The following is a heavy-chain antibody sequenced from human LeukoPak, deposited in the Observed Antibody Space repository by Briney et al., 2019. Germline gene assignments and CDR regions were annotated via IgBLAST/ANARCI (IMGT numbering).Heavy chain of an antibody. Sequence: GGSLRLSCAASGFTFSSYWRHWVRQAPGKGLVWVSRINGDGSSTSYADSVKGRFTISRDNAKNTLYLQMNSLRAEDTAVYYCARAEDCSSTSCPRAFDIWGQGTMVTVSS. CDR2: INGDGSST. D-gene: IGHD2-2*01. V-gene: IGHV3-74*01. CDR1: GFTFSSYW. J-gene: IGHJ3*02. CDR3: ARAEDCSSTSCPRAFDI.